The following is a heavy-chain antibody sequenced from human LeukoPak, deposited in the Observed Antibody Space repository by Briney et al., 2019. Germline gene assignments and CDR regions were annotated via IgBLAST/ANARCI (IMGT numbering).Heavy chain of an antibody. CDR3: ARVGRLYYYGSGSYYAGMDV. Sequence: GGSLRLSCAASGFTFSSYSMNWVRQAPGKGLEWVSSISSSSSYIYYADSVKGRFTISRDNAENSLYLQMNSLRAEDTAVYYCARVGRLYYYGSGSYYAGMDVWGQGTTVTVSS. J-gene: IGHJ6*02. D-gene: IGHD3-10*01. CDR2: ISSSSSYI. V-gene: IGHV3-21*01. CDR1: GFTFSSYS.